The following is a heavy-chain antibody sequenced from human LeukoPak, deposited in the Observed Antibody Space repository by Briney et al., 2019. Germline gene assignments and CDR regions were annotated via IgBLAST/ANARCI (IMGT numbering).Heavy chain of an antibody. CDR2: INWNGGST. V-gene: IGHV3-20*04. CDR1: GFTFSSYG. D-gene: IGHD6-13*01. J-gene: IGHJ4*02. CDR3: ARDPPQTGIAAADLFDY. Sequence: GGSLRLSCAASGFTFSSYGMSWVRQAPGKGLEWVSGINWNGGSTGYADSVKGRFTISRDNAKNSLYLQMNSLRAEDTALYYCARDPPQTGIAAADLFDYWGQGTLVTVSS.